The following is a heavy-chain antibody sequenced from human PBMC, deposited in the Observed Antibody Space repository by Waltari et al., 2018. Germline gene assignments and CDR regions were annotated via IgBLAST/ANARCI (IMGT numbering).Heavy chain of an antibody. V-gene: IGHV4-4*07. CDR2: VSHSGSS. CDR1: DVLVTNYY. CDR3: ARDQHLAASRGFGMDV. Sequence: QVQLQESGPGLLKASETLSLTCAVSDVLVTNYYWSWIRQAAGKQLVWIGRVSHSGSSNYNHSLASRVQMYVDRSKNHFSLKLNSVTAADTAIYYCARDQHLAASRGFGMDVWGRGTTVTVSS. D-gene: IGHD3-16*01. J-gene: IGHJ6*02.